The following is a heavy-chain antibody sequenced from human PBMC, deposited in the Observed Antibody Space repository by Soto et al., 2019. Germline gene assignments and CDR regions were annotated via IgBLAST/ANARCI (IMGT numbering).Heavy chain of an antibody. J-gene: IGHJ4*02. D-gene: IGHD6-19*01. V-gene: IGHV4-4*02. CDR3: ARSFGWYAIDH. Sequence: QMQLQESGPGLVKPSETLSLTCAVSSASIITEQRWTWVRQPPGKGLEWIGEIHHSGSTNNNPSLRSRATMSGDKSKNRFSLNLNSVTAADTALYYCARSFGWYAIDHWGQGTLVIVSS. CDR1: SASIITEQR. CDR2: IHHSGST.